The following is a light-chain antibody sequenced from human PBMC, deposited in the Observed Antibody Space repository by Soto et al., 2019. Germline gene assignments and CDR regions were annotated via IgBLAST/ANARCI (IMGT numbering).Light chain of an antibody. CDR1: SGSIASNY. Sequence: NFMLTQPHSVSESPGKTVTISCTGSSGSIASNYVQWYQQRPGSATTTVIYENNQRPSGVPDRFSGSIDSSSNSASLTISGLKTEDEADYYCQSFDSSNHAVFGGGTQLTVL. J-gene: IGLJ7*01. V-gene: IGLV6-57*02. CDR2: ENN. CDR3: QSFDSSNHAV.